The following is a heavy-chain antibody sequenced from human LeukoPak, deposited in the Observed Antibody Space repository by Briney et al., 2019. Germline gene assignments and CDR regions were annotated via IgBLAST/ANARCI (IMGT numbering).Heavy chain of an antibody. CDR2: IYHSGST. D-gene: IGHD2-15*01. CDR1: GGSISSSNW. J-gene: IGHJ4*02. V-gene: IGHV4-4*02. CDR3: ARARVVAASYYFDY. Sequence: SGTLSLTCDVSGGSISSSNWWSWVRQPPGKGLEWIGEIYHSGSTNYNPSLKSRVTISVDKSKNQFSLKLSSVTAADTAVYYCARARVVAASYYFDYWGQGTLVTVSS.